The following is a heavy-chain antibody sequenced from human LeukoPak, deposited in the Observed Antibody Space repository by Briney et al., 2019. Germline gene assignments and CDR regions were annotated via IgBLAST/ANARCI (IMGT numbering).Heavy chain of an antibody. CDR2: MSPNSGNT. D-gene: IGHD3-10*01. CDR3: ARAAREYYFGSGRPNWFDP. CDR1: GYTFSSYD. Sequence: ASVKVSCKASGYTFSSYDINWVRQATGQGLEWMGWMSPNSGNTGYAQKFQGRVTMTRDTSIRTAYMELSNLRSEDTAVYYCARAAREYYFGSGRPNWFDPWGQGTLVTVSS. J-gene: IGHJ5*02. V-gene: IGHV1-8*01.